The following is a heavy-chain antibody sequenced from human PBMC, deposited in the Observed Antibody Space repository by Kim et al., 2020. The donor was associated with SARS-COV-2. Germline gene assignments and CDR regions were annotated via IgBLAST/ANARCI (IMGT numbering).Heavy chain of an antibody. CDR2: IKSKTDGGTT. Sequence: GGSLRLSCAASGFTFSNAWMSWVHQAPGKGLEWVGRIKSKTDGGTTDYAAPVKGRFTISRDDSKNTLYLQMNSLKTEDTAVYYCTTDAYGSGSYWSYYYYGMDVWGQGTTVTVSS. J-gene: IGHJ6*02. D-gene: IGHD3-10*01. CDR3: TTDAYGSGSYWSYYYYGMDV. V-gene: IGHV3-15*01. CDR1: GFTFSNAW.